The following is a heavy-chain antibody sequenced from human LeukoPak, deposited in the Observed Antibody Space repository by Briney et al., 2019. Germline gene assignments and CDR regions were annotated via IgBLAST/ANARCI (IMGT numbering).Heavy chain of an antibody. Sequence: SETLPLTCTVSGGSISSGGYYWSWIRQPPGKGLEWIGYIYHSGSTYYNPSLKSRVTISVDRSKNQFSLKLSSVTAADTAVYYCARDLGSSSSEGYYYYYMDVWGKGTTVTVSS. J-gene: IGHJ6*03. D-gene: IGHD6-6*01. V-gene: IGHV4-30-2*01. CDR3: ARDLGSSSSEGYYYYYMDV. CDR1: GGSISSGGYY. CDR2: IYHSGST.